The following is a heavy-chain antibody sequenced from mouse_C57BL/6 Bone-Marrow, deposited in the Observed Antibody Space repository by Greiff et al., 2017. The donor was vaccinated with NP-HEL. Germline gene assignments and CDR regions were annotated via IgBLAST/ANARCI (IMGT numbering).Heavy chain of an antibody. Sequence: EVQLQQSGPELVRPGSSVKMSCKTSGYAFRSYGINWVKQRPGQGLEWIGCIYIGDGYTEYNEKFKGKATLTTDTSSSTAYMHLSSLTSEDSAIYAFARCGWYCYFDFCCTGTAVTVTS. CDR3: ARCGWYCYFDF. CDR2: IYIGDGYT. CDR1: GYAFRSYG. V-gene: IGHV1-58*01. D-gene: IGHD2-3*01. J-gene: IGHJ1*03.